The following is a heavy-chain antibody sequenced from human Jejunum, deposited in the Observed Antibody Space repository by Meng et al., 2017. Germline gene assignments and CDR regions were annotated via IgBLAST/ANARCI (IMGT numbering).Heavy chain of an antibody. V-gene: IGHV4-34*01. J-gene: IGHJ4*02. D-gene: IGHD3-3*01. Sequence: HVQLQQGGAGLLTPSETLSLTCAVNGGSFGTYYWTWFRQSPEKGLEWIGEINRSGSTSSNPSLKSRVAISMDTSKNQFFLRLDSVTAADTAVYYCARGRSIDFRLAKYDYWGQGTLVTVSS. CDR1: GGSFGTYY. CDR2: INRSGST. CDR3: ARGRSIDFRLAKYDY.